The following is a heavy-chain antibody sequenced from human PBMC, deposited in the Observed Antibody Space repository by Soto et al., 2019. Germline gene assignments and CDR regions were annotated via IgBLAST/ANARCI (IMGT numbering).Heavy chain of an antibody. D-gene: IGHD3-3*01. Sequence: ETLSLTCTVSGGSMSSYYWSWIRQPPGKGLEWIGYIYYSGSTNYNPSLKSRVTISVDTSKNQFSLKLSSVTAADTAVYYCARCGTIFGVVISCNWFDPWGQGTLVTVSS. J-gene: IGHJ5*02. CDR3: ARCGTIFGVVISCNWFDP. CDR2: IYYSGST. V-gene: IGHV4-59*01. CDR1: GGSMSSYY.